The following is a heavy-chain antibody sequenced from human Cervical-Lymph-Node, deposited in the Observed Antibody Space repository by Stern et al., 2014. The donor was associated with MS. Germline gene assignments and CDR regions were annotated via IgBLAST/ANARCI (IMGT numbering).Heavy chain of an antibody. D-gene: IGHD3-22*01. CDR2: IYPGDSDT. CDR1: GYSFTSYW. J-gene: IGHJ3*02. CDR3: ARVPAYYYDSSGPRDAFDI. V-gene: IGHV5-51*01. Sequence: EVHLVESGAEVKKPGESLKISCKGSGYSFTSYWIGWVRQMPGKGLEWMGIIYPGDSDTRYSPSFQGQVTISADKSISTAYLQWSSLKASDTAMYYCARVPAYYYDSSGPRDAFDIWGQGTMVTVSS.